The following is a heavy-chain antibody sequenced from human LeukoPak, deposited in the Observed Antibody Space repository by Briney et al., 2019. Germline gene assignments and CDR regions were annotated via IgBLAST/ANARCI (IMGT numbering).Heavy chain of an antibody. D-gene: IGHD1-26*01. V-gene: IGHV1-18*01. J-gene: IGHJ6*02. CDR1: GYTFTSYG. CDR2: ISAYNGNT. Sequence: ASVKVSCKAAGYTFTSYGISWVRQAPGQGLEWMGWISAYNGNTNYAQKLQGRVTMTTDTSTSTAYMELRSLRSDDTAVYYCARAGAALYYYYVMDVWGQARTVTVSS. CDR3: ARAGAALYYYYVMDV.